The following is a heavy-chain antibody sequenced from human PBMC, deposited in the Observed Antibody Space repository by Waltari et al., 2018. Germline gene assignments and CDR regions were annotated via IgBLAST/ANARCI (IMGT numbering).Heavy chain of an antibody. Sequence: QVLLVQSGPELKKPGASVKVPCTASGYRLTAYYLHWVRQTPGQGLEWMGWNNPKNGGTNILDKFHGRIMFTTDTSADTVYMELSRLTSDDTGIYYCARDRHDSFGYHYDSWGHGTLVTVSS. CDR2: NNPKNGGT. CDR1: GYRLTAYY. V-gene: IGHV1-2*02. D-gene: IGHD3-22*01. CDR3: ARDRHDSFGYHYDS. J-gene: IGHJ5*01.